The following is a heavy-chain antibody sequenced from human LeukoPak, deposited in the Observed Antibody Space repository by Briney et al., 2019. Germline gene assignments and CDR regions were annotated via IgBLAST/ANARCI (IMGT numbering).Heavy chain of an antibody. V-gene: IGHV3-7*01. CDR1: GFTFSSYW. CDR2: IKQDGSEK. D-gene: IGHD3-10*01. CDR3: ASRYYGSGSHYSDFDY. J-gene: IGHJ4*02. Sequence: GSLRLSCAASGFTFSSYWMSWVRQAPGKGLEWVANIKQDGSEKYYVDSVKGRFTISRDNAKNSLYLQMNSLRAEDTAVYYCASRYYGSGSHYSDFDYWGQGTLVTVSS.